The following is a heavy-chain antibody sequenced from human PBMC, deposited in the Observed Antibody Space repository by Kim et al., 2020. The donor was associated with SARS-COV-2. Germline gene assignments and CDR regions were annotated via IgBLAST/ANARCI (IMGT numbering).Heavy chain of an antibody. Sequence: KFQGRVTITADTSMSTAYMELSSLRSEDTAVYYCARVLHTDRVDYFGMDVWGQGTPVTVSS. CDR3: ARVLHTDRVDYFGMDV. D-gene: IGHD2-15*01. V-gene: IGHV1-69*04. J-gene: IGHJ6*02.